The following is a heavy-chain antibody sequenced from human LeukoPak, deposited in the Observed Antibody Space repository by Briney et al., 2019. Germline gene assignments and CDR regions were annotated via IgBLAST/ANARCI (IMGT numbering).Heavy chain of an antibody. D-gene: IGHD2-2*01. CDR2: GSNK. Sequence: GSNKYYADSVKGRFTIPRDNSKNTLYLQMNSLRAEDTAVYYCARRYCSSTSCYALGDFDYWGQGTLVTVSS. J-gene: IGHJ4*02. CDR3: ARRYCSSTSCYALGDFDY. V-gene: IGHV3-30*01.